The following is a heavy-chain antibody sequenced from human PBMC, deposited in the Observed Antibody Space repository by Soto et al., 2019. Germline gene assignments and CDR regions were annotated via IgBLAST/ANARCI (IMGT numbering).Heavy chain of an antibody. CDR3: ATHGLGVSSPPYFDN. J-gene: IGHJ4*02. CDR1: GGTFSGSA. CDR2: FVPLFGTT. D-gene: IGHD3-16*01. V-gene: IGHV1-69*01. Sequence: QLVQSGSEVKKPGSSVKVSCQASGGTFSGSAVTWVRQGPGQGLEWMGEFVPLFGTTTYAPRFPGRLTITAEESTSTAYMELRTLRSDDTAVYYCATHGLGVSSPPYFDNWGQGTLVTVSS.